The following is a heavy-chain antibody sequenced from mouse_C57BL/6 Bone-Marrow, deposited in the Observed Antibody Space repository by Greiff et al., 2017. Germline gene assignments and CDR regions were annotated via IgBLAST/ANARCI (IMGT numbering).Heavy chain of an antibody. CDR3: TGGWALAY. V-gene: IGHV14-4*01. D-gene: IGHD2-3*01. Sequence: EVHLVESGAELVRPGASVKLSCTASGFNIKDDYMHWVKQRPEQGLEWIGWIDPENGDTEYASKFQGKATITADTSSNTAYLQLSSLTSEDTAVYYCTGGWALAYWGQGTLVTVSA. CDR1: GFNIKDDY. J-gene: IGHJ3*01. CDR2: IDPENGDT.